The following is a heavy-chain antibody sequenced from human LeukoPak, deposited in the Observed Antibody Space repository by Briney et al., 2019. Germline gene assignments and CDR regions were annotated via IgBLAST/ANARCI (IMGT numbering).Heavy chain of an antibody. Sequence: GGSLRLSCAASGFTLSSYAMSWVRQAPGKGLEWVSAISGSGGSTYYADSVKGRFTISRDNSKNTLYLQMNSLRAEDTAVYYCAKVTSFLYYYDSSGYYSYFDYWGQGTLVTVSS. D-gene: IGHD3-22*01. CDR1: GFTLSSYA. J-gene: IGHJ4*02. V-gene: IGHV3-23*01. CDR3: AKVTSFLYYYDSSGYYSYFDY. CDR2: ISGSGGST.